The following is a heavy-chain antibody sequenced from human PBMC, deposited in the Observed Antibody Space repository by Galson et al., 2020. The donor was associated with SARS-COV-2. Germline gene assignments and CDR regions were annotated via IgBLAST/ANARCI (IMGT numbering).Heavy chain of an antibody. D-gene: IGHD3-10*01. CDR2: ISSSSSYI. CDR3: ARGHYYGSGSYRTHWFDP. V-gene: IGHV3-21*04. Sequence: GGSLRLSCAASGFTFSSYSMNWVRQAPGKGLEWVSSISSSSSYIYYADSVKGRFTISRDNAKNSLYLQMNSLRAEDTAVYYCARGHYYGSGSYRTHWFDPWGQGTLVTVSS. J-gene: IGHJ5*02. CDR1: GFTFSSYS.